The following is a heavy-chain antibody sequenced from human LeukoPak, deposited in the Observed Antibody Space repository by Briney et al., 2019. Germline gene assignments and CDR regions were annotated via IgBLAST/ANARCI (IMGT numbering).Heavy chain of an antibody. CDR1: GFTFSSYA. J-gene: IGHJ4*02. V-gene: IGHV3-23*01. CDR3: AKAYHCSGGSCNFDY. Sequence: LAGGSLRLSCAASGFTFSSYAMSWVRQAPGKGLEWVSAISGSGGSTYYADSVKGRFTISRDNSKNTLYLQMNSLRAEDTAVYYCAKAYHCSGGSCNFDYWGQGTLVTVSS. D-gene: IGHD2-15*01. CDR2: ISGSGGST.